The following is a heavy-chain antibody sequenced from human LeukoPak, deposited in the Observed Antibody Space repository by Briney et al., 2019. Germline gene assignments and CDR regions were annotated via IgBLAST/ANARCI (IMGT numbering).Heavy chain of an antibody. CDR2: ISWNSGTI. Sequence: SLRLSCAASGFTFDDYAMHWVRQAPGKGLEWVSGISWNSGTIGHADSVKGRFTISRDNAKNSLYLQMNSLRADDTALYYCARGLEKGYSYGIDYWGRGTLVTVSS. D-gene: IGHD5-18*01. CDR1: GFTFDDYA. CDR3: ARGLEKGYSYGIDY. V-gene: IGHV3-9*01. J-gene: IGHJ4*02.